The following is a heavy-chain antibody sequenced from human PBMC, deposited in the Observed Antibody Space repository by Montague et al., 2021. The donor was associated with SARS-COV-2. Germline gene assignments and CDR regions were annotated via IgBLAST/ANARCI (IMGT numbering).Heavy chain of an antibody. CDR2: VHYSGRS. V-gene: IGHV4-39*01. Sequence: SETLSLTCTVSGDSISSSSYNWGWIRQPPGKGLEWIGSVHYSGRSYYXPSLKSRVTIYVDTSKNQLSLKLSSVTAADTAVYYCTRHVHMTWPEPSPGFDYWGQGTLVTVSS. J-gene: IGHJ4*02. D-gene: IGHD1-1*01. CDR3: TRHVHMTWPEPSPGFDY. CDR1: GDSISSSSYN.